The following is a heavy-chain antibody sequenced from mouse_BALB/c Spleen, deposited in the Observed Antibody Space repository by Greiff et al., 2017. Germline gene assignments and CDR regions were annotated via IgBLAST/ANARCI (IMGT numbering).Heavy chain of an antibody. D-gene: IGHD1-1*01. CDR2: ISSGGSYT. V-gene: IGHV5-6-4*01. CDR1: GFTFSSYT. Sequence: DVHLVESGGGLVKPGGSLKLSCAASGFTFSSYTMSWVRQTPEKRLEWVATISSGGSYTYYPDSVKGRFTISRDNAKNTLYLQMSSLKSEDTAMYYCTREGNYYGYFDYWGQGTTLTVSS. CDR3: TREGNYYGYFDY. J-gene: IGHJ2*01.